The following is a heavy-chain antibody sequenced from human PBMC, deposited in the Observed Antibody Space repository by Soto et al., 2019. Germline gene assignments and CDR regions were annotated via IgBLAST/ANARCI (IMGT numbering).Heavy chain of an antibody. D-gene: IGHD1-26*01. J-gene: IGHJ4*02. CDR2: ISSSSSAI. CDR3: ARDISGTYSYFDY. CDR1: GFTFSSYE. Sequence: GGSLRLSCAASGFTFSSYEMNWVRQAPGKGLEWVSYISSSSSAIYYADSVKGRFTISRDNAKNSLYLQMNSLRDEDTAVYYCARDISGTYSYFDYWGQGTLVTVSS. V-gene: IGHV3-48*02.